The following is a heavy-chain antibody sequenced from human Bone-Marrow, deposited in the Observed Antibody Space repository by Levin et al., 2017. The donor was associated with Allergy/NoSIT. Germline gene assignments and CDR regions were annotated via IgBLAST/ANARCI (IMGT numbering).Heavy chain of an antibody. J-gene: IGHJ3*01. CDR3: ANSRSMVGGVIGPLDF. CDR1: GASISSGLYY. Sequence: SETLSLTCTVSGASISSGLYYWSWLRRPAGKGLEWIGRFYKSGDTQYTSSLKTRVTISADTSKNQFSLNLDSVTASDTAMYYCANSRSMVGGVIGPLDFWGQGTLVTVSS. V-gene: IGHV4-61*02. CDR2: FYKSGDT. D-gene: IGHD3-10*01.